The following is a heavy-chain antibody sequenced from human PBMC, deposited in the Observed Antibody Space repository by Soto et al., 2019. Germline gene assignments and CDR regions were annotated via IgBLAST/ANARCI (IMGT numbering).Heavy chain of an antibody. J-gene: IGHJ6*02. CDR3: VNSNYYDILTGHYGMDV. Sequence: GSLRLSCAASGFTFSSYGMHWVRQAPGKGLEWVAVISYDGSNKYYADSVKGRFTSTRDNSKNTLYLQMNSLRAEDTAVYYCVNSNYYDILTGHYGMDVWGQGTTVTVSS. CDR1: GFTFSSYG. CDR2: ISYDGSNK. D-gene: IGHD3-9*01. V-gene: IGHV3-30*03.